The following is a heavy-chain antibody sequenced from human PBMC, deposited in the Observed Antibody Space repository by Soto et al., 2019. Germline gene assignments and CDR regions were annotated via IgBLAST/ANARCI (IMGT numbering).Heavy chain of an antibody. V-gene: IGHV3-15*04. D-gene: IGHD2-15*01. CDR3: VVSGGYGNGHQWFHP. CDR1: GFTFSKAF. J-gene: IGHJ5*02. CDR2: IGGNTESGTT. Sequence: DVLLVESGGGLVEPGGSLTLSCAASGFTFSKAFLSWVRQAPGKGLEWVGQIGGNTESGTTKYPAPVRGRFTISRDDSNITTYLSTDILNIEERAGYYCVVSGGYGNGHQWFHPWGQRTRVIV.